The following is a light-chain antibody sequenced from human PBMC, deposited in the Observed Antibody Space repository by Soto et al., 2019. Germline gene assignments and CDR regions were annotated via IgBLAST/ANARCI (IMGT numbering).Light chain of an antibody. Sequence: QSVLTQPPSASGTPGQRVTISCSGSSSNIGSNTVNWYQQVPGTAPKLLIYSHNQRPSGVPDRFSGSKSGTSASLAISGLQSEDEADYYCATWDDRLSGWVFGGGTKLTVL. CDR3: ATWDDRLSGWV. CDR2: SHN. CDR1: SSNIGSNT. V-gene: IGLV1-44*01. J-gene: IGLJ3*02.